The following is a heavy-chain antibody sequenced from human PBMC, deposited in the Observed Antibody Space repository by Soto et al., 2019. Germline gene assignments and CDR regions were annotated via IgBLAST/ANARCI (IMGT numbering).Heavy chain of an antibody. V-gene: IGHV3-9*01. CDR1: GFTVDDYA. Sequence: EVQLAESGGGLVQPGRSLRLSCAASGFTVDDYAMHWVRQAPRKGLEWVSGISWNSGSIGYAVSVKGRFTISRDNAKKSLYLQMNSLRAEDTALYYCAKASTYYYGSGGYLSFDYWGQGTLVTVSS. CDR2: ISWNSGSI. CDR3: AKASTYYYGSGGYLSFDY. D-gene: IGHD3-10*01. J-gene: IGHJ4*02.